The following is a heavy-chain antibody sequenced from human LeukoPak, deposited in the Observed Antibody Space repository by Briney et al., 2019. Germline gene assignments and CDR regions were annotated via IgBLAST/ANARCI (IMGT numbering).Heavy chain of an antibody. CDR3: AKEVVVVPAAKWAFDY. Sequence: GRSLRLSCAASGFTFSSYGMHWVRPAPGKGLEWVAVISYDGSNKYYADSVKGRFTISRDNSKNTLYLQMNSLRAEDTAVYYCAKEVVVVPAAKWAFDYWGQGTLVTVSS. CDR2: ISYDGSNK. CDR1: GFTFSSYG. J-gene: IGHJ4*02. D-gene: IGHD2-2*01. V-gene: IGHV3-30*18.